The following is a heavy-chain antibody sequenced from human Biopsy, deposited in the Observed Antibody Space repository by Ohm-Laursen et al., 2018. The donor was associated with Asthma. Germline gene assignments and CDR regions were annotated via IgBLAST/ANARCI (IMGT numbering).Heavy chain of an antibody. J-gene: IGHJ5*02. CDR2: ISYDGSNK. CDR1: GFTFSSYG. Sequence: SLRLSCSATGFTFSSYGMHWVRQAPGKGLEWVAVISYDGSNKYYADSVKGRFTISRDNSKNTLYLQMNSLRAEDTAVYYCARDEAVVVPAAIPGNWFDPWGQGTLVTVSS. D-gene: IGHD2-2*01. V-gene: IGHV3-30*03. CDR3: ARDEAVVVPAAIPGNWFDP.